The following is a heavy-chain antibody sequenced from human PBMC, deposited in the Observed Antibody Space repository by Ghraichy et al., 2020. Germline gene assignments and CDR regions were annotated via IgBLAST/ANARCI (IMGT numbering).Heavy chain of an antibody. Sequence: SETLSLTCTVSGGSISSGGYSWSWIRQPPGKGLEWIGYIYHSGSTYYNPSLKSRVTISVDRSKNQFSLKLSSVTAADTAVYYCARGVGGSGSYSTLDYWGQGTLVTVSS. D-gene: IGHD3-10*01. CDR3: ARGVGGSGSYSTLDY. CDR2: IYHSGST. CDR1: GGSISSGGYS. V-gene: IGHV4-30-2*01. J-gene: IGHJ4*02.